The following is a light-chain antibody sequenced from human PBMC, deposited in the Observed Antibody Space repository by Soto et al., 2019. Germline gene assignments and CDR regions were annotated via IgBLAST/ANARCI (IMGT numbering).Light chain of an antibody. V-gene: IGKV3-11*01. CDR2: GAS. CDR1: ENVRTF. CDR3: QQHSHWPPWT. J-gene: IGKJ1*01. Sequence: EFVLTQSPATLSLSPGERATLSCRASENVRTFVDWYQQKPGQAPRLLMFGASNRATGIPARFSGSGSGTDFTLTISNLEPEDFAVYYCQQHSHWPPWTFGQGTKVDIK.